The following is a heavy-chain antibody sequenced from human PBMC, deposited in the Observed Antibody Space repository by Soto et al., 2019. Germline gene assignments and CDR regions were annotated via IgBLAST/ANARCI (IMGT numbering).Heavy chain of an antibody. D-gene: IGHD3-22*01. V-gene: IGHV3-7*01. CDR3: ARRPSYYDSSGYSLNDAFDI. Sequence: GGSLRLSCAASGFTFSIYWMSWFRQAPGKGLEWVANIKQDGSEKYYVDSVKGRFTISRDNAKNSLYLQMNSLRAEDTAVYYCARRPSYYDSSGYSLNDAFDIWGQGTMVTVSS. J-gene: IGHJ3*02. CDR2: IKQDGSEK. CDR1: GFTFSIYW.